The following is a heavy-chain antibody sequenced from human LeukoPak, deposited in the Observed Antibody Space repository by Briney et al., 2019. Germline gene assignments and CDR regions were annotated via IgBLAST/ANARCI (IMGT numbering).Heavy chain of an antibody. CDR2: IYYSGST. CDR1: GGSISSSSYY. Sequence: SETLSLTCTVSGGSISSSSYYWGWIRQPPGKGLEWIGSIYYSGSTYYNPSLKSRVTISVDTSKNQFSLKLSSVTAADTAVYYCARVRRSSSVQFDPWGQGTLVTVSS. V-gene: IGHV4-39*01. J-gene: IGHJ5*02. CDR3: ARVRRSSSVQFDP. D-gene: IGHD6-6*01.